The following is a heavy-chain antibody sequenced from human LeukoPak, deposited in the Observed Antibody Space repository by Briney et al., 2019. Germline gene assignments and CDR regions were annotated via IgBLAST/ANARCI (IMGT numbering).Heavy chain of an antibody. V-gene: IGHV4-39*07. J-gene: IGHJ6*03. D-gene: IGHD3-22*01. CDR1: GVSISSSSYY. Sequence: KPSETLSLTCTVSGVSISSSSYYWGWIRQPPGKGLEWIGSIYYSGSTYYNPSLKSRVTISVDTSKTQFSLKLSSVTAADTAVYYCASRPRSEVSSSGLYYYYMDVWGKGTTVTVSS. CDR2: IYYSGST. CDR3: ASRPRSEVSSSGLYYYYMDV.